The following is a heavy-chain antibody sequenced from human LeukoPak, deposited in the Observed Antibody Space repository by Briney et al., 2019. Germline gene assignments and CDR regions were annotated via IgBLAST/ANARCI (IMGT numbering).Heavy chain of an antibody. V-gene: IGHV3-30*04. CDR1: GFTFSNCA. CDR2: VSYDGGNE. CDR3: ARDRERYYYFGMDV. J-gene: IGHJ6*04. Sequence: GGSLRLSCAASGFTFSNCAIHWVRQAPGKGLEWVAVVSYDGGNEYYADSVKGRFTISRDNSKNTLYLQMNSLRAEDTAVYYCARDRERYYYFGMDVWGKGTTDTVSS.